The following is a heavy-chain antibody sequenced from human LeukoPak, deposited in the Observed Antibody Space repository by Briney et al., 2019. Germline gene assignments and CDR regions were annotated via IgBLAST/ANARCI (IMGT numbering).Heavy chain of an antibody. J-gene: IGHJ4*02. CDR1: GGTFISYA. CDR2: IIPIFGTA. D-gene: IGHD6-19*01. Sequence: VASVKVSCKASGGTFISYAISWVRQAPGQGLEWMGGIIPIFGTANYAQKLQGRVTMTTDTSTSTAYMELRSLRSDDTAVYYCARLQWDSSGWYFNFDYWGQGSLVTVSS. V-gene: IGHV1-69*05. CDR3: ARLQWDSSGWYFNFDY.